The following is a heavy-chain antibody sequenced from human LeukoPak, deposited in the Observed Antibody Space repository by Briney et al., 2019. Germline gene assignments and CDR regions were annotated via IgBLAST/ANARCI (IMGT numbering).Heavy chain of an antibody. V-gene: IGHV3-23*01. CDR2: ITGSGGNT. D-gene: IGHD6-13*01. Sequence: PGGSLRLSCAASGFTFSSYAMSWVRQAPGKGLERVSLITGSGGNTYSADSVKGRFTISRDNSKNTLYLQMSSLRAEDTAIYYCAQGTPTGYGTSWFDYWGQGTLVTVSS. CDR1: GFTFSSYA. J-gene: IGHJ4*02. CDR3: AQGTPTGYGTSWFDY.